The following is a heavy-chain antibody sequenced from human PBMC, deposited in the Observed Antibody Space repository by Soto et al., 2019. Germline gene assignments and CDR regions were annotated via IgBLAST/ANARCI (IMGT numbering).Heavy chain of an antibody. J-gene: IGHJ6*02. Sequence: KPSETLSLTCAVYGGSFSGYYWSWIRQPPGKGLEWIGEINHSGSTNYNPSLKSRVTISVDTSKNQFSLKLSSVTAADTAVYYCARVVVFLEWLLYESYYYGMDVCGQGTTVTVSS. CDR1: GGSFSGYY. CDR3: ARVVVFLEWLLYESYYYGMDV. D-gene: IGHD3-3*01. CDR2: INHSGST. V-gene: IGHV4-34*01.